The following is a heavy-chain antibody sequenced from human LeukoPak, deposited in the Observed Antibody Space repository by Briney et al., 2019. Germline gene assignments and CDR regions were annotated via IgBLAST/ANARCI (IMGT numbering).Heavy chain of an antibody. V-gene: IGHV4-59*01. J-gene: IGHJ6*03. CDR3: ARVHSRSTNYDFWSEDYYYYYMDV. CDR1: GGSISSYY. CDR2: IYYSGST. D-gene: IGHD3-3*01. Sequence: PSETLSLTCTVSGGSISSYYWSWIRQPPGKGLEWIGYIYYSGSTNYNPSLKSRVTISVDTSKNQFSLKLSSVTAADTAVYYCARVHSRSTNYDFWSEDYYYYYMDVWGKGTTVTVSS.